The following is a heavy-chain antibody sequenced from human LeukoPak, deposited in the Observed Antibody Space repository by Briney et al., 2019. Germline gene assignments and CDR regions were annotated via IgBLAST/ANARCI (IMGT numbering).Heavy chain of an antibody. CDR1: GFSFSINA. J-gene: IGHJ4*02. CDR3: AKKNGGGWPTIFFDY. V-gene: IGHV3-23*01. D-gene: IGHD6-19*01. CDR2: ISGIGDTL. Sequence: GGSLRLSCVASGFSFSINAMIWVRQAPGKGLEWVSGISGIGDTLFYSDPVKGRFTVSRDNSKNTVYLQMNSLRVEDSAVYYCAKKNGGGWPTIFFDYWGQGILVTVSS.